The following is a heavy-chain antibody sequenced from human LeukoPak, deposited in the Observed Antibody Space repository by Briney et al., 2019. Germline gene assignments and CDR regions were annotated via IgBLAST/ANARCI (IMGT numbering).Heavy chain of an antibody. J-gene: IGHJ6*04. CDR2: IIPIFGTA. CDR3: ARSRSFALGGYYYGMDV. CDR1: GGTFSRCA. D-gene: IGHD3-16*01. Sequence: GSSVKVSCKASGGTFSRCAISWVRQAPGQGLDWMGGIIPIFGTANYAQKFQGRVTITADESTSTAYMELSSLRSEDTAVYYCARSRSFALGGYYYGMDVWGKGTTVTVSS. V-gene: IGHV1-69*13.